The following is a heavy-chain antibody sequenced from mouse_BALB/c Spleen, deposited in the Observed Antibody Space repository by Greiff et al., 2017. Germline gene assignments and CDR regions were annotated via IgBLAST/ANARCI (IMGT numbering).Heavy chain of an antibody. D-gene: IGHD1-1*01. CDR2: ISSGGGST. Sequence: VQLKESGGGLVKPGGSLKLSCAASGFAFSSYDMSWVRQTPEKRLEWVAYISSGGGSTYYPDTVKGRFTISRDNAKNTLYLQMSSLKSEDTAMYYCAKGAITTVVDAMDYWGQGTSVTVSS. CDR1: GFAFSSYD. V-gene: IGHV5-12-1*01. CDR3: AKGAITTVVDAMDY. J-gene: IGHJ4*01.